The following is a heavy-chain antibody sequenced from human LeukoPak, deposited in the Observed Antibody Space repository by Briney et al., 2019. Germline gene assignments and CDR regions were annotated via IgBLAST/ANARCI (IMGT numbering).Heavy chain of an antibody. CDR1: GFNFRSYA. J-gene: IGHJ3*02. CDR3: ARPGGYAFDM. CDR2: ITYDGTDT. D-gene: IGHD3-16*01. V-gene: IGHV3-30*04. Sequence: GTSLRLSCAASGFNFRSYAFHWVHQAPGKGPEWMAFITYDGTDTYYADSVKGRFTLSRDNSQNTLYLQMNSLRAADTAVYYCARPGGYAFDMWGQGTMVTVSS.